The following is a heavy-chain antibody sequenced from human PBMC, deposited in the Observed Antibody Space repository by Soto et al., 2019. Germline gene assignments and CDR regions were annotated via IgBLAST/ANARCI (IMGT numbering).Heavy chain of an antibody. J-gene: IGHJ4*02. Sequence: EVQLAESGGGLVLTGGSLRLSCAASGFSFVSYWMHWVRQVPGEGLAWVSRINGNADNSDYADSVKGRFTISRDNAMSRLYLQMDSLRADDTGVYYCVRDFRGAVAGSEFDHWGQGTLVTVSS. CDR1: GFSFVSYW. D-gene: IGHD6-19*01. CDR2: INGNADNS. CDR3: VRDFRGAVAGSEFDH. V-gene: IGHV3-74*01.